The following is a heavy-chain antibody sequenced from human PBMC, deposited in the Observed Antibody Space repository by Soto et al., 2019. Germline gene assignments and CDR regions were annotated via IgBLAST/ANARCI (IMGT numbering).Heavy chain of an antibody. V-gene: IGHV3-33*01. CDR1: GFTFSSYG. CDR2: IWYDGSNK. J-gene: IGHJ6*02. Sequence: QVQLVESGGGVVQPGRSLRLSCAASGFTFSSYGMHWVRQAPGKGLEWVAVIWYDGSNKYYADSVKGRFTIYRDNSKNTLYLQMNSMRAEDRAVYYCARDRRYYDSSGYYWPSNYYYYYGMDVWGQGTTVTVSS. CDR3: ARDRRYYDSSGYYWPSNYYYYYGMDV. D-gene: IGHD3-22*01.